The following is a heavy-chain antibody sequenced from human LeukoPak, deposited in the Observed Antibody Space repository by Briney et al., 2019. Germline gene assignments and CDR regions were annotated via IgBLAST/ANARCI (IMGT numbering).Heavy chain of an antibody. V-gene: IGHV4-39*07. J-gene: IGHJ4*02. CDR3: ARGPNWGSGY. CDR2: INHSGST. CDR1: GGSISSGDYY. Sequence: PSETLSLTCTVSGGSISSGDYYWSWIRQPPGKGLEWIGEINHSGSTNYNPSLKGRVTISVDTSKNQFSLKLSSVTAADTAVYYCARGPNWGSGYWGQGTLVTVSS. D-gene: IGHD7-27*01.